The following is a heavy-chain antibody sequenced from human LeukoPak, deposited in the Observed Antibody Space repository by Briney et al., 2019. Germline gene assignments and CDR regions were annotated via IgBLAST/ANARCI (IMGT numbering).Heavy chain of an antibody. CDR2: ICPDGPVT. V-gene: IGHV3-74*01. CDR3: VRDFRSADY. J-gene: IGHJ4*02. CDR1: GFTFSIYC. Sequence: GGSLRLSCAASGFTFSIYCMHWVRQAPGKGPMWVSRICPDGPVTNYADSVKARFSISRDNARNTVYLQMNSLRAEDTAIYYCVRDFRSADYWGQGTLVTVSS.